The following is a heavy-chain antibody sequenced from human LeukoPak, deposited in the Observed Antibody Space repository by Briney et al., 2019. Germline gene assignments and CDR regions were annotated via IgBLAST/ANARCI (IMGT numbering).Heavy chain of an antibody. D-gene: IGHD6-13*01. CDR2: IYTSGST. Sequence: SETLSLTCTVSGGSISSYYWSWIRQPPGKGLEWIGYIYTSGSTNYNPSLKSRVTISVDTSKNQFSLKLSSVTAADTAVYYCARGYYRSSWSGFLDYWGQVTLVTVSS. CDR3: ARGYYRSSWSGFLDY. V-gene: IGHV4-4*09. J-gene: IGHJ4*02. CDR1: GGSISSYY.